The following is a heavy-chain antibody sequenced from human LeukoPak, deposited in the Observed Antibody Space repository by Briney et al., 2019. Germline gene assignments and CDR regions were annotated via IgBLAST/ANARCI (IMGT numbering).Heavy chain of an antibody. D-gene: IGHD5-18*01. CDR3: ARGVGTAVVFGY. V-gene: IGHV3-74*01. Sequence: PGGSLRLSCAASGFTFSTHWMNWVRQAPGKGLMWVSRINIDGSSTSYADPVKGRFTISRDNAKNTLYLQMNSLRAEDTSVYFCARGVGTAVVFGYWGQGTLVTVSS. CDR1: GFTFSTHW. CDR2: INIDGSST. J-gene: IGHJ4*02.